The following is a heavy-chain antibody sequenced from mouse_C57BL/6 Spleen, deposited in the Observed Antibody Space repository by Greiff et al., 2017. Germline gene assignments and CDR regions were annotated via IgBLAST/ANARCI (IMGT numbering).Heavy chain of an antibody. D-gene: IGHD2-1*01. CDR2: INPNNGGT. CDR3: AREENGNYDY. J-gene: IGHJ2*01. Sequence: EVQLQQSGPELVKPGASVKISCKASGYTFTDYYMNWVKQSHGKSLEWIGDINPNNGGTSYNQKFKDKATLTVDKSSSTAYMQLSSLTSEDSAVYYCAREENGNYDYWGQGTTLTVSS. V-gene: IGHV1-26*01. CDR1: GYTFTDYY.